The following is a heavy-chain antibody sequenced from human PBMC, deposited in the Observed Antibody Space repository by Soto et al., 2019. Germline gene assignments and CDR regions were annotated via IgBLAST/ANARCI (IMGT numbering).Heavy chain of an antibody. V-gene: IGHV1-69*13. CDR3: AREASPAIHWFDP. CDR2: IIPIFGTA. J-gene: IGHJ5*02. Sequence: SXKVSIKAAGGTXISYAISWVRQAPGQGLEWMGGIIPIFGTANYAQKFQGRVTITADESTSTAYMELSSLRSEDTAVYYCAREASPAIHWFDPWGQGTLGTVSS. CDR1: GGTXISYA. D-gene: IGHD2-2*02.